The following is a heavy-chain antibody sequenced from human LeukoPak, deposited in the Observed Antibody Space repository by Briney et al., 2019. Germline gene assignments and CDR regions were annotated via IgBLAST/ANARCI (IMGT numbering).Heavy chain of an antibody. J-gene: IGHJ5*02. Sequence: SETLSLTCTVSGGSISSSSYYWGWIRQPPGKGLEWIGSFYYSGSTYYNPSLKSRVTISVDTSKNQFSLKLSSATAADTAVYYCARARVSHWGSNNWFDHWGQGTLVTVSS. V-gene: IGHV4-39*07. D-gene: IGHD3-16*01. CDR2: FYYSGST. CDR3: ARARVSHWGSNNWFDH. CDR1: GGSISSSSYY.